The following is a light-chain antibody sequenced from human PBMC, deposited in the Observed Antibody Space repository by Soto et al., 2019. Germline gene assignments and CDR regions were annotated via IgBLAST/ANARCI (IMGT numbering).Light chain of an antibody. J-gene: IGKJ1*01. CDR1: GSISTW. CDR2: SAS. V-gene: IGKV1-5*03. Sequence: DIQMTQSPSSLSASVGDRVTITCRASGSISTWLAWYQQKPGKAPKLLIYSASDLESGVPSRFSGSGFGTEFTFTITSLQPDDFATYYCQQYNSYSTFGPATFGQGTKVDI. CDR3: QQYNSYSTFGPAT.